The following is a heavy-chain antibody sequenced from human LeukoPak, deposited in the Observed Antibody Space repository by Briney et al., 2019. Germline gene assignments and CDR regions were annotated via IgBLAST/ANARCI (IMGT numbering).Heavy chain of an antibody. CDR3: ARAPAYDYVWGSYRHFDY. Sequence: SETLSLTCTVSGGSISSSSYYWGWIRQPPGKGLEWIGSIYYSGSTYYNPSLKSRVTISVDTSKNQFSLKLSSVTAADTAVYYCARAPAYDYVWGSYRHFDYWGQGTLVTVSS. CDR2: IYYSGST. V-gene: IGHV4-39*07. J-gene: IGHJ4*02. D-gene: IGHD3-16*02. CDR1: GGSISSSSYY.